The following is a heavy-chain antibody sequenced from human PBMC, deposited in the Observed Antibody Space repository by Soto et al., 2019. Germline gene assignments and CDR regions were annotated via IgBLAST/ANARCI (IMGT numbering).Heavy chain of an antibody. Sequence: ASVKVSCKASGYTFTSYGISWVRQAPGQGLEWMGWISAYNGNINYAQNLQDRVTMTTDTSTSTAYMELRSLRSDDTAAYFCARVGNYGSGSYRYWGQGTLVTVSS. CDR1: GYTFTSYG. V-gene: IGHV1-18*01. CDR3: ARVGNYGSGSYRY. J-gene: IGHJ4*02. D-gene: IGHD3-10*01. CDR2: ISAYNGNI.